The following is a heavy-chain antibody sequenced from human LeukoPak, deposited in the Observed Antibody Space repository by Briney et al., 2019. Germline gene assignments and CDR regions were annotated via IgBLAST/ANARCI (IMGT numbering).Heavy chain of an antibody. CDR2: ISTSGSSI. Sequence: SGGSLRLSCAASGFTFSSYEMNWVRQAPGKGLEWVSYISTSGSSIYYGNSVKGRFTISRENAKNSLYLQMNSLRAEDTALYYCARRGFYDTSGYHFDHWGKGNLVSVSS. CDR3: ARRGFYDTSGYHFDH. J-gene: IGHJ4*02. D-gene: IGHD3-22*01. V-gene: IGHV3-48*03. CDR1: GFTFSSYE.